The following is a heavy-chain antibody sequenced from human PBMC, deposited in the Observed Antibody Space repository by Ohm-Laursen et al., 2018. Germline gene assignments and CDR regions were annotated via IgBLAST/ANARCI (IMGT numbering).Heavy chain of an antibody. V-gene: IGHV2-70*11. D-gene: IGHD6-19*01. CDR1: GFSLSTSRMC. J-gene: IGHJ4*02. CDR2: IDWDDDK. Sequence: STQTLTLTCTFSGFSLSTSRMCVNWIRQPPGKALEWLARIDWDDDKYYSTSLKTRLTISKDTSKNQVVLTMTNMDPVDTATYYCARIVAGPDYFDYWGQGTLVTVSS. CDR3: ARIVAGPDYFDY.